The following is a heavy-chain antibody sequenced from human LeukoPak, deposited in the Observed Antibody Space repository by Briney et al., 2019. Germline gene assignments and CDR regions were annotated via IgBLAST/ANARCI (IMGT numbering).Heavy chain of an antibody. Sequence: SETLSLTCTVSGYSISSGYYWGWIRQPPGKGLEWIGSIYHSGSTYYNPSLKSRVTISVDTSKNQFSLKLSSVTAADTAVYYCARRDSSGYLLGDAFDIWGQGTMVTVSS. CDR3: ARRDSSGYLLGDAFDI. D-gene: IGHD3-22*01. CDR2: IYHSGST. J-gene: IGHJ3*02. CDR1: GYSISSGYY. V-gene: IGHV4-38-2*02.